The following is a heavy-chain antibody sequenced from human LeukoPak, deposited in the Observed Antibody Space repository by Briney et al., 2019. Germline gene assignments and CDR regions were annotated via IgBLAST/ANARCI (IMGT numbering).Heavy chain of an antibody. J-gene: IGHJ4*02. CDR2: INPNSGGT. CDR1: GYTFTGYY. D-gene: IGHD4-11*01. V-gene: IGHV1-2*02. Sequence: ASVKVSCKASGYTFTGYYMHWVRQAPGQGLEWMGWINPNSGGTNYAQKFQGRVTMTRDTSISTAYMELSRLRSDDTAVYYCARESVSNYRTYDYWGQGTLVTVSS. CDR3: ARESVSNYRTYDY.